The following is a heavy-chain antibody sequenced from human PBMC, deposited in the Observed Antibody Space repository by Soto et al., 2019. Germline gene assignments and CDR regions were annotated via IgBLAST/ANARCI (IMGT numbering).Heavy chain of an antibody. D-gene: IGHD3-22*01. V-gene: IGHV4-4*02. CDR3: ARDGRAYYPHYYYGMDV. CDR1: GGSITSSNW. CDR2: IYHTGSS. J-gene: IGHJ6*02. Sequence: SETLSLTCEVSGGSITSSNWWTWVRQPPGKGLEWIGEIYHTGSSNYSPSLKSRVTLSVDKSKNHFSLNLRSVTAADTAVYYCARDGRAYYPHYYYGMDVWGQGTTVT.